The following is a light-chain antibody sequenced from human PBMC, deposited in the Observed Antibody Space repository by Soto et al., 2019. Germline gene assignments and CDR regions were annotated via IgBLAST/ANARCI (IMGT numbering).Light chain of an antibody. CDR1: SSDVGGYNY. CDR3: SSYAGSTTPVV. CDR2: DVS. Sequence: QSALTQPASVSGSPGQSITISCTGTSSDVGGYNYVSWYQQHPGKAPKFIIYDVSNRPSGVSNRFSGSKSGNTASLTISGLQAEDEADYHCSSYAGSTTPVVFGGGTQLTVL. J-gene: IGLJ3*02. V-gene: IGLV2-14*03.